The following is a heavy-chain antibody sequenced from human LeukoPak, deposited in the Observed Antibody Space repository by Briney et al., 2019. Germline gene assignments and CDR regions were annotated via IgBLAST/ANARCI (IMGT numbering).Heavy chain of an antibody. CDR1: GFTFSSYS. V-gene: IGHV3-21*01. D-gene: IGHD2-15*01. CDR3: ARAGWVAATATFLGY. J-gene: IGHJ4*02. CDR2: ISSSSSYI. Sequence: GVLRLSCAASGFTFSSYSMNWVRQAPGKGLEWVSSISSSSSYIYYADSVKGRFTISRDNAKNSLYLQMNSLRAEDTAVYYWARAGWVAATATFLGYWGQGTLVTVSS.